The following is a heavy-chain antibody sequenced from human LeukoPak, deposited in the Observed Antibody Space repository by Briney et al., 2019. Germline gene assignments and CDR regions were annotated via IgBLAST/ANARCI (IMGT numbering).Heavy chain of an antibody. J-gene: IGHJ5*02. CDR1: RYTFTHYY. D-gene: IGHD3/OR15-3a*01. V-gene: IGHV1-2*02. CDR3: AKGTGINHFHWFDP. Sequence: ASVKVSCKASRYTFTHYYMHWVRQAPGQGLEWMGWINPNSGGTKYAQKFQGRVTMTRDTSISTAYVELSSLRSDDTAVYYCAKGTGINHFHWFDPWGQGTLVTVSS. CDR2: INPNSGGT.